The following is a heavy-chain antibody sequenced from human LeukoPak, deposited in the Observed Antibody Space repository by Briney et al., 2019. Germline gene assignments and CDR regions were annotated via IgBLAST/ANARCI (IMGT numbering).Heavy chain of an antibody. CDR1: GFSFGTYW. J-gene: IGHJ4*02. Sequence: GGSLRLSCATSGFSFGTYWMSWVRQAPGKGLEWVANIKQDGSEKYYVDSVKGRFTISRDNTKNSLYLQMDSLRAEDTAVYYCAREKYSSRYWGQGTLVTVSS. CDR3: AREKYSSRY. CDR2: IKQDGSEK. V-gene: IGHV3-7*03. D-gene: IGHD6-13*01.